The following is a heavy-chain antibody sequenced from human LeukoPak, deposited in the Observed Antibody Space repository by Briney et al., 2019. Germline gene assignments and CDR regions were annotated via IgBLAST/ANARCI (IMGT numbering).Heavy chain of an antibody. Sequence: SETLSHTCAVRGGSFSGYCWSWIRQPPGKGLEWIGEINHSGITNYNPSLKRRVTISVHTSKNQFALKLPSVTPGDTRVYFRAIWGGILTGYYPLDYWGQGTLGTDSS. CDR3: AIWGGILTGYYPLDY. J-gene: IGHJ4*02. CDR1: GGSFSGYC. D-gene: IGHD3-9*01. V-gene: IGHV4-34*01. CDR2: INHSGIT.